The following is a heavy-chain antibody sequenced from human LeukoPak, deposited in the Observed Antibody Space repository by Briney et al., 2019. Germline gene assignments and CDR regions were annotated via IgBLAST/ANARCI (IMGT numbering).Heavy chain of an antibody. CDR2: IYPGDSDT. Sequence: GESLKISCKGSGYSFTSSWIGWLRQMPGKGLEWMGIIYPGDSDTRYGPSFQGQVTISADKSITTAYLQWSSPKASDTAIYYCARLLGEYYFDSWGQGTLVTVSS. J-gene: IGHJ4*02. CDR1: GYSFTSSW. CDR3: ARLLGEYYFDS. V-gene: IGHV5-51*01. D-gene: IGHD3-10*01.